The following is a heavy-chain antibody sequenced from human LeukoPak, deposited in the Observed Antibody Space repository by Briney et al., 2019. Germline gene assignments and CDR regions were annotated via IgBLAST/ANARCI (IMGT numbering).Heavy chain of an antibody. J-gene: IGHJ4*02. D-gene: IGHD6-19*01. Sequence: SGTLSLTCAVSGGSISSSNWWSWVRQPPGKGLEWIGEIYHSGSTNYNPSLKSRVTISVDKSKNQFSLKLSSVTAADTAVYYCARYTSSGWLYFDYWGQGTLVTVSS. CDR3: ARYTSSGWLYFDY. V-gene: IGHV4-4*02. CDR2: IYHSGST. CDR1: GGSISSSNW.